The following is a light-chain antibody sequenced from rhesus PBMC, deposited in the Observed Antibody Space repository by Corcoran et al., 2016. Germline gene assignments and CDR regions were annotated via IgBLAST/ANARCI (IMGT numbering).Light chain of an antibody. Sequence: DIQMTQSPSSLSASVGDRVTITCRASQGSSNYLSWYQQKPGKAPELLIYDASPLQSGVPSRVSGSGSGTDFHFTINRLQPEDFATYYCLQYSSDPYSFGQGTKVEIK. J-gene: IGKJ2*01. V-gene: IGKV1-43*02. CDR3: LQYSSDPYS. CDR2: DAS. CDR1: QGSSNY.